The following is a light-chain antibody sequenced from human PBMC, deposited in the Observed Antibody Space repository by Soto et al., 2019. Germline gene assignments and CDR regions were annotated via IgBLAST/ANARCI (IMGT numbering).Light chain of an antibody. CDR2: KVS. CDR1: QSLVYSDGNTY. J-gene: IGKJ2*01. CDR3: MQGTHWYT. Sequence: DVVMTQSPLSLPVTLGQPASISCRSSQSLVYSDGNTYLNWIHQRPGQSPRRLIYKVSDRDSGVPDRFSGSGSGTDFTLKISRVEAEDVGVYYCMQGTHWYTFGQETKLEIK. V-gene: IGKV2-30*01.